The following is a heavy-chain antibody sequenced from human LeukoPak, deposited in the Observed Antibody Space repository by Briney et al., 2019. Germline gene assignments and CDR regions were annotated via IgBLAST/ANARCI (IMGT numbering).Heavy chain of an antibody. J-gene: IGHJ2*01. Sequence: PSETLSLTCAVYGGSFSGYYWSWIRQPPGKGLEWIGEINHSGSTNYNPSLKSRVTISVDTSKNQFSLKLSSVTAADTAVYYCARGRSLAVAGTRYWYFDLWGRGTLVTVSS. V-gene: IGHV4-34*01. D-gene: IGHD6-19*01. CDR3: ARGRSLAVAGTRYWYFDL. CDR2: INHSGST. CDR1: GGSFSGYY.